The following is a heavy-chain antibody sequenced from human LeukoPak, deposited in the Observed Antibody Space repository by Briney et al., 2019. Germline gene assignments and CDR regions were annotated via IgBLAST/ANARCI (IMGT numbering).Heavy chain of an antibody. CDR1: GYTFTGYY. V-gene: IGHV1-2*02. CDR3: ARDPYDYGDYEDVHGGDY. D-gene: IGHD4-17*01. CDR2: INPNSGGT. Sequence: ASVKVSCKASGYTFTGYYMHWVRQAPGQGLEWMGWINPNSGGTNYAQKFQGRVTMTRDTSISTAYMELSRLRSDDTAVYYCARDPYDYGDYEDVHGGDYWGQGTLVTVSS. J-gene: IGHJ4*02.